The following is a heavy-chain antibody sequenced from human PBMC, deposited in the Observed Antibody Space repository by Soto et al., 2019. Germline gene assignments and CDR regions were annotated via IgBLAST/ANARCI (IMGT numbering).Heavy chain of an antibody. CDR2: IYYSGST. V-gene: IGHV4-31*03. D-gene: IGHD5-18*01. CDR1: GGSISSGGYY. J-gene: IGHJ6*02. Sequence: QVQLQESGPGLVKPSQTLSLTCTVSGGSISSGGYYWSWIRQHSGKGLEWIGYIYYSGSTYYNPSLKSRVTISVDTSKNQFSLKLSSVTAADTAVYYCARDPHDEGGYSYYGMDVWGQGTTVTVSS. CDR3: ARDPHDEGGYSYYGMDV.